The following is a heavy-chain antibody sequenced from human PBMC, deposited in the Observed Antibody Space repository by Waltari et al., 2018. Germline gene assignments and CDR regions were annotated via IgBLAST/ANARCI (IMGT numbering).Heavy chain of an antibody. D-gene: IGHD3-9*01. V-gene: IGHV3-21*01. CDR2: ISSSSSYI. Sequence: AQGKGLEWVSSISSSSSYIYYADSVKGRFTISRDNAKNSLFLQMNSLRAEDTAVYYCARYYDILTGSPKYFYGMDVWGQGTTVTVSS. CDR3: ARYYDILTGSPKYFYGMDV. J-gene: IGHJ6*02.